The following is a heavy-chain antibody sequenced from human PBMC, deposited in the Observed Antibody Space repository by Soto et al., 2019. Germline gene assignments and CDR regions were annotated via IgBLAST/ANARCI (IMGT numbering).Heavy chain of an antibody. CDR2: IIPIFGTA. Sequence: QVQLVQSGAEVKKPGSSVKVSYKASGGTFSSYAISWVRQAPGQGLEWMGGIIPIFGTANYAQKFQGRVTITADESTSTAYMELSSLRSEDTAVYYCATLDSHIVVVTASDYWGQGTLVTVSS. J-gene: IGHJ4*02. CDR1: GGTFSSYA. D-gene: IGHD2-21*02. CDR3: ATLDSHIVVVTASDY. V-gene: IGHV1-69*12.